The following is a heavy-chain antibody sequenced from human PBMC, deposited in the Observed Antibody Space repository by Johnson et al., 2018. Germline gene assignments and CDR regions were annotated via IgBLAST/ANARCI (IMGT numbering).Heavy chain of an antibody. V-gene: IGHV3-74*02. Sequence: EVQLLESGGGLVQPGGSLRLSCAASGFTFSSYWMHWVRQAPGKGLVWVSRINSVGSSTSYADSVKGRFTISRDNAKSTLYLQMNSRRAEDTAVYYCARAPSYYYDSTGRGLSFQHWGQGIRVTVSS. CDR3: ARAPSYYYDSTGRGLSFQH. J-gene: IGHJ1*01. CDR1: GFTFSSYW. CDR2: INSVGSST. D-gene: IGHD3-22*01.